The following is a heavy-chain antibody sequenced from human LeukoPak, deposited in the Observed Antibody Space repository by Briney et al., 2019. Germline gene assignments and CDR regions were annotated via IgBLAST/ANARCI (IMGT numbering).Heavy chain of an antibody. Sequence: GGSLRLSCVASRFTFNTYAVNWVRQAPGKGLEWVSAISSNGDITYYADSVRGRFTISRDNSKNTVFQQMNSLRADDTAVYYCATVKRDCSGGTCYSYDYWGQGTLVTVSS. D-gene: IGHD2-15*01. V-gene: IGHV3-23*01. CDR3: ATVKRDCSGGTCYSYDY. CDR1: RFTFNTYA. J-gene: IGHJ4*02. CDR2: ISSNGDIT.